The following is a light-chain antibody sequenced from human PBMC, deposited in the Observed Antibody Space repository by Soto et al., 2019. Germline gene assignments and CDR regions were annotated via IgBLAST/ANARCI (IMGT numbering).Light chain of an antibody. Sequence: QLVLTQPPSVSGAPGQRVTISCTGSSSNIGAGYDVHWYRQLPGTAPKLLIYGNNNRPSGVPDRFSGSKSGTSASLAITGLQAEDETDYYCQSYDSSLTGYVFGTGTKLTVL. V-gene: IGLV1-40*01. J-gene: IGLJ1*01. CDR3: QSYDSSLTGYV. CDR2: GNN. CDR1: SSNIGAGYD.